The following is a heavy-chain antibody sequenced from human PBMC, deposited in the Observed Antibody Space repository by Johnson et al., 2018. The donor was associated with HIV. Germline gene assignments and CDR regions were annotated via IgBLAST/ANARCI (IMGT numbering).Heavy chain of an antibody. D-gene: IGHD3/OR15-3a*01. Sequence: QVQLVESGGGVVQPGRSLRLSCAASGFTFSSYAMHWVRQAPGKGLEWVAVISYDGSNKYYADSVKGRFTISRDNSKNTLYLHMNSLRPDDTGVYYCAKDKFMFLDNPVDAFDVWGQGTMVTFSS. CDR3: AKDKFMFLDNPVDAFDV. J-gene: IGHJ3*01. CDR2: ISYDGSNK. V-gene: IGHV3-30-3*01. CDR1: GFTFSSYA.